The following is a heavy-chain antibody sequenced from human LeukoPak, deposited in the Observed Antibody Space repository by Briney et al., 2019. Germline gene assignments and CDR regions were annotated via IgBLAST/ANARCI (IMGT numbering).Heavy chain of an antibody. Sequence: ASVKVSCKASGYTLTSYGISWVRQAPGQGLEWMGWISAYNGNTNCAQKLQGRVTMTTDTSTSTAYMELRSLRSDDTAVYYCARDHEFCRSTSCYAIDYWGQGTLVTVSS. CDR2: ISAYNGNT. D-gene: IGHD2-2*01. J-gene: IGHJ4*02. CDR1: GYTLTSYG. V-gene: IGHV1-18*01. CDR3: ARDHEFCRSTSCYAIDY.